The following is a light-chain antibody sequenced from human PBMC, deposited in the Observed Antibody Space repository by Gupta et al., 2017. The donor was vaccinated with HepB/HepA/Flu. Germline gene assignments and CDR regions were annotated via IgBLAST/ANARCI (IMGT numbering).Light chain of an antibody. Sequence: ELVMTQSPATLSVSPGERATLSCRASQSIYSNLAWYQQKPGQAPRLFIYGASTRVTGIPARFSGSGFVTEFTLTISIRQSEDFAVHYCQQENTWPLPFGGWTKV. J-gene: IGKJ4*01. V-gene: IGKV3-15*01. CDR3: QQENTWPLP. CDR2: GAS. CDR1: QSIYSN.